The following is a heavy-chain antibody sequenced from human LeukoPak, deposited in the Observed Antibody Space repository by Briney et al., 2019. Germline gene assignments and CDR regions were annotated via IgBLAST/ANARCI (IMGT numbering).Heavy chain of an antibody. D-gene: IGHD3-10*01. CDR1: GFTFSSYW. Sequence: GGSLRLSCAASGFTFSSYWMSWVRQAPGKGLEWVANIKQDGSEKYYVDSVKGRFTISRDNAKNSLYLQVNSLRAEDTAVYYCARDETSRWFGDWGNAFDIWGQGTMVTVSS. CDR3: ARDETSRWFGDWGNAFDI. CDR2: IKQDGSEK. J-gene: IGHJ3*02. V-gene: IGHV3-7*01.